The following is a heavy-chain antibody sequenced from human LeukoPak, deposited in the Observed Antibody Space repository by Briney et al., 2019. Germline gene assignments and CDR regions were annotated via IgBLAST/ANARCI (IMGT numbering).Heavy chain of an antibody. Sequence: GGSLRLSCAASEFSVGSNYMTWVRQAPGKGLEWVSIIYSGGSTFYADSVKGRFTISRDNSKNTLYLQMNSLRAEDTAVYYCARGGSYLSAFDIWGQGTMVTVSS. CDR1: EFSVGSNY. CDR3: ARGGSYLSAFDI. J-gene: IGHJ3*02. V-gene: IGHV3-53*01. D-gene: IGHD1-26*01. CDR2: IYSGGST.